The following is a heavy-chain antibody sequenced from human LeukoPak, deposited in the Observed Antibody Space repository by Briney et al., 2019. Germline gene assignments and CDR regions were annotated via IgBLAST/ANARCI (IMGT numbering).Heavy chain of an antibody. V-gene: IGHV3-30*18. CDR3: AKDKDNANLFDY. CDR1: GFTFSSYG. CDR2: ISYDGSNK. D-gene: IGHD2-15*01. J-gene: IGHJ4*02. Sequence: PGRSLRLSCAASGFTFSSYGMHWVRQAPGKGLEWVAVISYDGSNKYYADSVKGRFTISRDNSKNTLYLQMNSLRAEDTAVYYCAKDKDNANLFDYWGQGTLVTVSS.